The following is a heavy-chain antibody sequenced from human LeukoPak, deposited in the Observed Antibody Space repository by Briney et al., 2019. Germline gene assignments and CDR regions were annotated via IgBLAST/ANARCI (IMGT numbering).Heavy chain of an antibody. J-gene: IGHJ4*02. CDR1: GLRFRDAW. D-gene: IGHD2-2*02. CDR2: IRSKVNGGTT. CDR3: AKYTRVPYFDY. V-gene: IGHV3-15*01. Sequence: GGSLRLSCTASGLRFRDAWMTWVRQVPGKGLEWVGRIRSKVNGGTTDYAAPVKGRFTISRDDSINTMYLQMNSLRTEDTAVYYCAKYTRVPYFDYWGQGTLVTVSS.